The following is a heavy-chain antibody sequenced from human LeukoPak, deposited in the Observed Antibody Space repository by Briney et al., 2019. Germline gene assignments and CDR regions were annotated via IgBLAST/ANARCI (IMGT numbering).Heavy chain of an antibody. V-gene: IGHV3-48*04. CDR1: GFTFSSYS. CDR2: ISSSSSTI. CDR3: ARGLSYYGTFDI. Sequence: PGGSLRLSYAASGFTFSSYSMNWVRQAPGKGLEWVSYISSSSSTIYYADSVKGRFTISRDNAKNSLYLQMNSLRAEDTAVYYCARGLSYYGTFDIWGQGTMVTVSS. J-gene: IGHJ3*02. D-gene: IGHD3-22*01.